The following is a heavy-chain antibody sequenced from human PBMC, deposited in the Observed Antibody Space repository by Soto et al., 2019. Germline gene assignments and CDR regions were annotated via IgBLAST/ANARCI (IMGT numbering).Heavy chain of an antibody. V-gene: IGHV4-39*01. CDR3: ARHRGENVPYGLDV. D-gene: IGHD1-1*01. Sequence: PSETLSLTCTVSGGSIRSSSYYWGWIRQPPGKGLEWIGSIYYSGSTYYNPSLKSRVTISVDTSKNQFSLKLSSVTAEDTAVYYCARHRGENVPYGLDVWGQGTTATGS. CDR1: GGSIRSSSYY. J-gene: IGHJ6*02. CDR2: IYYSGST.